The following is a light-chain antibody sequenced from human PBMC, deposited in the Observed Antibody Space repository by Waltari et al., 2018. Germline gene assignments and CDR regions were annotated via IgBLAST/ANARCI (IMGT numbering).Light chain of an antibody. Sequence: QSVLTQPPSVSAAPGQKVNLSCSGSSSTLGNNHVPWYQQLPGTAPKLLIYDNNKRPSGIPDRFSGSKSGTSATLGITGLQTGDEADYYCGTWDSSLSAYVFGTGTKVTVL. CDR1: SSTLGNNH. CDR2: DNN. V-gene: IGLV1-51*01. J-gene: IGLJ1*01. CDR3: GTWDSSLSAYV.